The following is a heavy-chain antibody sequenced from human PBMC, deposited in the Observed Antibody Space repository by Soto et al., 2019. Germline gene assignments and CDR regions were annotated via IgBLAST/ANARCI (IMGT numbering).Heavy chain of an antibody. CDR3: ARHSSGWYGWFDS. CDR2: ISGSGGST. Sequence: EVQLLESGGGLVQPGGSLRLSCAASGFTFSTYAMNWVRQAPGKGLEWVSAISGSGGSTYCADSVKGRFTISRDNSKNPLYLQMNSLRAEDTAVYYCARHSSGWYGWFDSWGQVTLVSVSS. D-gene: IGHD6-19*01. CDR1: GFTFSTYA. V-gene: IGHV3-23*01. J-gene: IGHJ5*01.